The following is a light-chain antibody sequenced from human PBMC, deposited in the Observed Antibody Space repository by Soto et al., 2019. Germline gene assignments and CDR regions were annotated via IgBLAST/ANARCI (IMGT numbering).Light chain of an antibody. CDR3: QVWDSRSDHGV. V-gene: IGLV3-21*04. CDR2: YDS. J-gene: IGLJ3*02. Sequence: SYELTQPPSVSVAPRKTARITCGGNNIGTKSVYWYQQKPGQAPVVVIYYDSDRPSGIPERFSGSNSGNTATLTISRVEAGDEADYYCQVWDSRSDHGVFGGGTKLTVL. CDR1: NIGTKS.